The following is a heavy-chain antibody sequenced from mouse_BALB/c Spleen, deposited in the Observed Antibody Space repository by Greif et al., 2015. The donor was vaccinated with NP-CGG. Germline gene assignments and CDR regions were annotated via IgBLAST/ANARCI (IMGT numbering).Heavy chain of an antibody. Sequence: LVESGAGLVKPGASVKLSCKASGYTFTEYIIHWVKQRSGQGLEWIGWFYPGSGSIKYNEKFKDKATLTADKSSSTVYMELSRLTSEDSAVYFCARHEDDYYAMDYWGQGTSVTVSS. CDR2: FYPGSGSI. CDR1: GYTFTEYI. V-gene: IGHV1-62-2*01. CDR3: ARHEDDYYAMDY. J-gene: IGHJ4*01.